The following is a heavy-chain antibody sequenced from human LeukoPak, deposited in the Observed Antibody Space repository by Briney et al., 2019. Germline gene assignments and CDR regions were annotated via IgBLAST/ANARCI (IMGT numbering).Heavy chain of an antibody. CDR2: ISAYNGNT. CDR1: GYTFTSHA. CDR3: ARADYTSTYCGSLDY. D-gene: IGHD1-26*01. J-gene: IGHJ4*02. V-gene: IGHV1-18*01. Sequence: GASVKVSCKASGYTFTSHAISWVRQAPGQGLEWMGCISAYNGNTNYAQKLQGRVTMTTDTSPSTAYMELRSLRSDDTAVYYCARADYTSTYCGSLDYWGQGTLVTVSS.